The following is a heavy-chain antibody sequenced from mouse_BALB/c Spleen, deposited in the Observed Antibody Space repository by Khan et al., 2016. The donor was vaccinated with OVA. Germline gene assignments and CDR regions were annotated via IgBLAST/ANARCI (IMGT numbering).Heavy chain of an antibody. CDR3: ARSYGGDVDG. Sequence: VQLKESGPGLVTPSPSLSLTCTFSGFSITSDYAWNWLRQFPGNKLEWMGFISYSGNTTSNPSLPSRISITRDTSKNQFFLQLNSVTTEDTATYYCARSYGGDVDGWGQGTTLTVSS. CDR2: ISYSGNT. CDR1: GFSITSDYA. J-gene: IGHJ2*01. V-gene: IGHV3-2*02. D-gene: IGHD1-1*02.